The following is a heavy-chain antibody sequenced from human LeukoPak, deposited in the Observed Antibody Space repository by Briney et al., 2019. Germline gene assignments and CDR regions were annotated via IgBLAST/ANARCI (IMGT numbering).Heavy chain of an antibody. CDR2: ISGSGGST. CDR3: AKDHGDMSLAAAGTYFDY. J-gene: IGHJ4*02. Sequence: GGSLRLSCAASGFTFSSYAMSWVRQAPGKGLEWVSAISGSGGSTYYADSVKGRFTISRDNSKNTLYLQMNSLRAEDTAVYYCAKDHGDMSLAAAGTYFDYWGQGTLVTVSS. D-gene: IGHD6-13*01. V-gene: IGHV3-23*01. CDR1: GFTFSSYA.